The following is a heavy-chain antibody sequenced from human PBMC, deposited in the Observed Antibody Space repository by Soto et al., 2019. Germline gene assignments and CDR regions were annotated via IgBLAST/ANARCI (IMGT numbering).Heavy chain of an antibody. D-gene: IGHD3-10*01. CDR2: ISAYNGNT. Sequence: GASVKVSCKASGYTFTSYGISWVRQAPGQGLEWMGWISAYNGNTNYAQKLQGRVTMTTDTSTSTAYMELRSLRSDDTAVYYCARAIPQIYGSGSYYTSGYYYYYMDVWGKGTTVTVSS. V-gene: IGHV1-18*01. J-gene: IGHJ6*03. CDR1: GYTFTSYG. CDR3: ARAIPQIYGSGSYYTSGYYYYYMDV.